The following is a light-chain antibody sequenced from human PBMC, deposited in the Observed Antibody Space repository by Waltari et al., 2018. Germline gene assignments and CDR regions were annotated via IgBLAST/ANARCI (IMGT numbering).Light chain of an antibody. V-gene: IGKV3-20*01. CDR2: GIS. J-gene: IGKJ2*01. CDR1: QGVNNNY. Sequence: EIVLTQSPGPLSLSPGERATPSCRASQGVNNNYLAWYQAKPGQAPRLLIYGISLRATGVPDRFSGGGSGTDFTLTISRLEPEDFAVYYCQHYGGSPKYTFGQGTKLEIK. CDR3: QHYGGSPKYT.